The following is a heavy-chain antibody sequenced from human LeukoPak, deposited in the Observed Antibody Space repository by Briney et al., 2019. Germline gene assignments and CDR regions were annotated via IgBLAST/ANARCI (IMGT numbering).Heavy chain of an antibody. D-gene: IGHD3-10*01. CDR3: AREPRRFGD. J-gene: IGHJ4*02. V-gene: IGHV1-8*03. Sequence: GASVKVSCKASGYTFTSYGISWVRQATGQGLEWLGYMNPNSGYTGYAQKFQGRVTITSDTSINTAYMELSSLRSEDTAVYYCAREPRRFGDWGQGTLVTVSS. CDR2: MNPNSGYT. CDR1: GYTFTSYG.